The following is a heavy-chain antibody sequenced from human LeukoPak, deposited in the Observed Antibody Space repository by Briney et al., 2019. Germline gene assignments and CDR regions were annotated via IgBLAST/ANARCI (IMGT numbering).Heavy chain of an antibody. V-gene: IGHV3-11*01. CDR2: ISSSGSTI. CDR3: ARAIAVTTFDY. D-gene: IGHD4-17*01. J-gene: IGHJ4*02. Sequence: GGSLRLSCAASGFTFSDYYMSWIRQAPGKGLEWVSYISSSGSTICYADSVKGRFTISRDNAKNSLYLQMNSLRAEDTAVYYCARAIAVTTFDYWGQGTLVTVSS. CDR1: GFTFSDYY.